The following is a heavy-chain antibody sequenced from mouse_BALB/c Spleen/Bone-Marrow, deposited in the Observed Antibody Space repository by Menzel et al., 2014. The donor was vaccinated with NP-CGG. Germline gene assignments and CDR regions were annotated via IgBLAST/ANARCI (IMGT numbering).Heavy chain of an antibody. CDR2: INPSTGYT. V-gene: IGHV1-7*01. CDR3: ARKGFAY. CDR1: GYTFTNYW. J-gene: IGHJ3*01. Sequence: QVQLQQSGAELAKPGALMKMSCKASGYTFTNYWVHWVKQRPGQGLEWIGYINPSTGYTEYNQKFKDKATLTADKSSSTAYMQLSSLTSEDSAVYYYARKGFAYWGRGTLVTVSA.